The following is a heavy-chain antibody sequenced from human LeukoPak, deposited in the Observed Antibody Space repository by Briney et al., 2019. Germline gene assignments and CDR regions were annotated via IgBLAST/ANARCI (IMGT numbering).Heavy chain of an antibody. Sequence: PGGSLRLSCAASGFTFSSYAMHWVRQAPGRGLEWVSVISYDGSNKYYADSVKGRFTISRDNSKNTLYLQMNSLRAEDTAVYYCARDSDYGVYNWFDPWGQGTLVTVSS. D-gene: IGHD4-17*01. CDR3: ARDSDYGVYNWFDP. V-gene: IGHV3-30-3*01. CDR2: ISYDGSNK. J-gene: IGHJ5*02. CDR1: GFTFSSYA.